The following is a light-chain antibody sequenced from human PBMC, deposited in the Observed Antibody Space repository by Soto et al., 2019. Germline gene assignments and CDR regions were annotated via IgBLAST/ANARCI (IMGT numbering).Light chain of an antibody. CDR2: SNN. CDR1: SSNIGSNT. V-gene: IGLV1-44*01. CDR3: AAWDDSLNGYV. J-gene: IGLJ1*01. Sequence: SVLTQPPSASGNPGQRVTISCYGSSSNIGSNTVNWYQQLPGTAPKLLIYSNNQRPSGVPDRFSGSKSGTSASLAISGLQSEDEADYYCAAWDDSLNGYVFGTGTKVTVL.